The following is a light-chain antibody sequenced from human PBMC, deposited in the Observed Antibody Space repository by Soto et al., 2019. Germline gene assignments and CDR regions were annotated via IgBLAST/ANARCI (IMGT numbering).Light chain of an antibody. J-gene: IGKJ1*01. CDR3: QQYNSYSRT. CDR2: DAS. V-gene: IGKV1-5*01. CDR1: QSISSW. Sequence: DIQITPSPSTLSAYLGDRVTITCRASQSISSWLALYQQKPGKAPKLLIYDASSLESGVTSRVSGSGSGTEFTLTISSLQPDEFATYYCQQYNSYSRTFGQGTRWIS.